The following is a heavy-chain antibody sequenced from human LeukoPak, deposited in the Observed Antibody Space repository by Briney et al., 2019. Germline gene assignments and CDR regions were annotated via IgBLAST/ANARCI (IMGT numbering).Heavy chain of an antibody. CDR1: GFTFSSYD. J-gene: IGHJ4*02. CDR2: ISSSGSTI. CDR3: APYYDILTGYPY. D-gene: IGHD3-9*01. V-gene: IGHV3-48*03. Sequence: QPGGSLRLSCAASGFTFSSYDMNWVREAPGKGLEGVSYISSSGSTIYYADSVKGRFTISRDNAKNSLYLQMNRLRAEDTAVYYCAPYYDILTGYPYWGQGTLVTVSS.